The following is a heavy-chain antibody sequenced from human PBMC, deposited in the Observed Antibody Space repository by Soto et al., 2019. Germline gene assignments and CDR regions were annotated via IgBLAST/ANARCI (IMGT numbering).Heavy chain of an antibody. J-gene: IGHJ3*02. V-gene: IGHV1-24*01. CDR1: GYTLTELS. CDR2: FDPEDGET. D-gene: IGHD4-17*01. CDR3: ATVRRTVDAFDI. Sequence: ASVKVSCKVSGYTLTELSMNWVRQAPGKGLEWMGGFDPEDGETIYAQKFQGRVTMTEDTSTDTAYMELSSLRSEDTAVDYCATVRRTVDAFDIWGQGTMVTVSS.